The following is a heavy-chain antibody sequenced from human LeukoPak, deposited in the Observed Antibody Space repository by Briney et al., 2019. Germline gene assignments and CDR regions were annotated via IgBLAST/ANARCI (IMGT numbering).Heavy chain of an antibody. J-gene: IGHJ4*02. CDR1: GFTFSSYG. Sequence: LAGRSLRLSCAASGFTFSSYGMHWVRQAPGKGLEWMAVIWYDGSNKYYADSVKGRFTISRDNSKNTLYLQMNSLRAEDTAVYYCARDFVAFYYDSSGYTDKLDYWGQGTLVTVSS. V-gene: IGHV3-33*01. CDR2: IWYDGSNK. CDR3: ARDFVAFYYDSSGYTDKLDY. D-gene: IGHD3-22*01.